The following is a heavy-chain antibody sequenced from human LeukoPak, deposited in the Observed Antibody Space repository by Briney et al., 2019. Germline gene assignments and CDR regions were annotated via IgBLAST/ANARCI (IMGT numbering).Heavy chain of an antibody. V-gene: IGHV3-23*01. CDR2: ISGSGNYI. CDR3: AKGGHPAVVTTRFDS. J-gene: IGHJ5*01. Sequence: GGSLRLSCAASGFTFDTYGMSWVRQAPGKGLEWVSSISGSGNYIYYKDSVKGRFTISRDNSKHTLLLQMNSLRAEDSAVYYCAKGGHPAVVTTRFDSWGQGTLVTVSS. CDR1: GFTFDTYG. D-gene: IGHD2-21*02.